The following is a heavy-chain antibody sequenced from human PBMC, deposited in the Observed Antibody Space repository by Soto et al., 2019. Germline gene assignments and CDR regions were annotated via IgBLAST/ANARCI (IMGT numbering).Heavy chain of an antibody. D-gene: IGHD3-10*01. CDR1: GFTFGDYA. CDR3: TRDLRITMVRGVIRDYYYYMDV. Sequence: GGSLRLSCTASGFTFGDYAMSWFRQAPGKGLEWVGFIRSKAYGGTTEYAASVKGRFTISRDDSKSIAYLQMNSLKTEDTAVYYCTRDLRITMVRGVIRDYYYYMDVWGKGTTVTVSS. V-gene: IGHV3-49*03. J-gene: IGHJ6*03. CDR2: IRSKAYGGTT.